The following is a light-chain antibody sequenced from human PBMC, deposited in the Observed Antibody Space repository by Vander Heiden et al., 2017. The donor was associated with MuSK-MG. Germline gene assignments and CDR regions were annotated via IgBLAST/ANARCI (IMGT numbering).Light chain of an antibody. V-gene: IGLV2-14*03. CDR1: SSDVGGYNY. CDR2: DVD. J-gene: IGLJ3*02. Sequence: QSALTQPASVSGSPGQSITISCTGTSSDVGGYNYVSWYQQHPGKVPKLMSYDVDNRPSGVSNRFSGSKSGNTASLTISGLQAEDEADYYCSSYTSSSTLCVFGGGTKLTVL. CDR3: SSYTSSSTLCV.